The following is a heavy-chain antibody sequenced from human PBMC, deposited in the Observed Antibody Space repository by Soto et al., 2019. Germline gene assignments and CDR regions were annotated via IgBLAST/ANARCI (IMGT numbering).Heavy chain of an antibody. D-gene: IGHD6-13*01. CDR2: ISYDGGNK. V-gene: IGHV3-30*18. CDR1: GFTFSSYG. CDR3: AKDLGSSWYYYYYGMDV. Sequence: PGGSLRLSCAASGFTFSSYGMHWVRQAPGKGLEWVAVISYDGGNKYYADSVKGRFTISRDNSKNTLYLQMNSLRAEDTAVYYCAKDLGSSWYYYYYGMDVWGQGTTVTVSS. J-gene: IGHJ6*02.